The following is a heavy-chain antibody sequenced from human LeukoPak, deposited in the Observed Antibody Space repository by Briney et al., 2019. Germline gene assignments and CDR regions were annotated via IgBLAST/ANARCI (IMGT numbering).Heavy chain of an antibody. CDR2: IYSGGST. Sequence: PGGSLRLSCAASGFTVSSNYMSWVRQAPGKGLEWVSDIYSGGSTYYADSVKGRFTISRDNSKNTLYLQMNSLRAEDTAVYYCAGEAKGDYGTSDYWGQGTLVTVSS. D-gene: IGHD4-17*01. V-gene: IGHV3-66*01. J-gene: IGHJ4*02. CDR3: AGEAKGDYGTSDY. CDR1: GFTVSSNY.